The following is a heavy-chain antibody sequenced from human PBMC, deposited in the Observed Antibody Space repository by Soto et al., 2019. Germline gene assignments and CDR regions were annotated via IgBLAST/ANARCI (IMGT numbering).Heavy chain of an antibody. CDR3: ARSITIFGVDTDPAFDY. Sequence: SETLSLTCTVSGGSISSYYWSWIRQPPGKGLEWIGYIYYSGSTNYNPSLKSRVTISVDTSKNQFSLKLSSVTAADTAVYYCARSITIFGVDTDPAFDYWGQGTLVTVSS. D-gene: IGHD3-3*01. CDR1: GGSISSYY. J-gene: IGHJ4*02. V-gene: IGHV4-59*08. CDR2: IYYSGST.